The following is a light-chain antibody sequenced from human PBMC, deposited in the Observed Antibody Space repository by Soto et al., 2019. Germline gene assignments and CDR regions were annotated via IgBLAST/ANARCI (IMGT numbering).Light chain of an antibody. CDR2: DVS. Sequence: DVVLTQSPLSLPVTLGQPASISCRSSQSLVSSDGDPYLHWFLQRPGQTPRRLIYDVSKRDSGVPDRFSGSGSGTNFTLKISRVVAEDVGLYYCMQGAHWPPFTFGPGTRVDFK. V-gene: IGKV2-30*01. CDR1: QSLVSSDGDPY. CDR3: MQGAHWPPFT. J-gene: IGKJ3*01.